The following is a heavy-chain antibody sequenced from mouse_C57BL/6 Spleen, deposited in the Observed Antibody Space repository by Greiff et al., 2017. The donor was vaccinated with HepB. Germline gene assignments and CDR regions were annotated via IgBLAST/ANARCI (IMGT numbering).Heavy chain of an antibody. Sequence: VKLMESGPELVKPGASVKISCKASGYAFSSSWMNWVKQRPGKGLEWIGRIYPGDGDTNYNGKFKGKATLTADKSSSTAYMQLSSLTSEDSAVYFCARGGITYYFDYWGQGTTLTVSS. J-gene: IGHJ2*01. CDR3: ARGGITYYFDY. V-gene: IGHV1-82*01. CDR2: IYPGDGDT. D-gene: IGHD1-2*01. CDR1: GYAFSSSW.